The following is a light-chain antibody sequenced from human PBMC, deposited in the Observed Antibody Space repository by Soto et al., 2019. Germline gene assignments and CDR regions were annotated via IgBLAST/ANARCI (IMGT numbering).Light chain of an antibody. V-gene: IGKV3-15*01. CDR2: GAS. CDR1: QSVSSN. J-gene: IGKJ1*01. CDR3: QQYNNWPPWT. Sequence: EIVMTQSPATLSVSPGERATLSCRASQSVSSNLAWYQQKPGQAPRLLIYGASTRATGIPARFSGSGSGTEFTRTISRLQSEDFSVYYCQQYNNWPPWTFGQGNKVEI.